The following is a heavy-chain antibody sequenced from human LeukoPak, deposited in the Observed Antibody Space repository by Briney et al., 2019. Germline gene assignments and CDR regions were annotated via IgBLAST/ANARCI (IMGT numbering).Heavy chain of an antibody. V-gene: IGHV3-23*01. CDR1: GFTFSSYA. D-gene: IGHD1-26*01. CDR2: ISGSGGST. Sequence: PGGSLRLSCAASGFTFSSYAMSWVRQAPGKGLEWVSAISGSGGSTYYADSVKGRFTISRDNSKNTLYLQMNSLRADDTAVYYCANHGVYSGGYSMDVWGQGTTVIVSS. CDR3: ANHGVYSGGYSMDV. J-gene: IGHJ6*02.